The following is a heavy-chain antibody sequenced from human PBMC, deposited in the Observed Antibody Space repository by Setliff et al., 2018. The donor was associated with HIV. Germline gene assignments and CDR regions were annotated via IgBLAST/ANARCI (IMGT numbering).Heavy chain of an antibody. CDR1: GFTFSTYT. V-gene: IGHV3-21*01. J-gene: IGHJ3*02. D-gene: IGHD2-2*02. CDR3: ARGLYPLPDAFDI. Sequence: AGGSLRLSCAPSGFTFSTYTMNWVRQAPGKGLEWVSSITSVSNYIYYADSVQGRFTISRDDAKNSLFLQMNSLRAEDTAIYYCARGLYPLPDAFDIWGQGTMVTVSS. CDR2: ITSVSNYI.